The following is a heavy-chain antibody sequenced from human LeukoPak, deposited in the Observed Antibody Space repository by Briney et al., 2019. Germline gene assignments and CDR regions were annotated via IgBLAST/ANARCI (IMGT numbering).Heavy chain of an antibody. CDR2: IKQDGIEK. J-gene: IGHJ4*02. CDR1: GFTFRDYW. Sequence: GGSLRLSCAASGFTFRDYWMSWVRQAPGKGLEWVANIKQDGIEKYSADSVKGRFTISRDNAKNPLDPQMDSLRDEDTAVYYCARDQGRERWQQWKDGGQGPLATVPS. V-gene: IGHV3-7*01. D-gene: IGHD5-24*01. CDR3: ARDQGRERWQQWKD.